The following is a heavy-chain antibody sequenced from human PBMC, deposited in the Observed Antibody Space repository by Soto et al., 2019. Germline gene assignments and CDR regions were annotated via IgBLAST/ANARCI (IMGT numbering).Heavy chain of an antibody. V-gene: IGHV4-34*01. CDR1: GGSFSGYY. Sequence: QVHLQQWGAGLLKPSETLSLNCAVYGGSFSGYYWSWIRQPPGKGLEWIGEINRSGSTNYKPSLKSRVTKSVDTSKNQFSLKLSSVTAADTAVYYCARGKMRIAAAGGGRWFDPWGQGTLVTVSS. J-gene: IGHJ5*02. CDR3: ARGKMRIAAAGGGRWFDP. CDR2: INRSGST. D-gene: IGHD6-13*01.